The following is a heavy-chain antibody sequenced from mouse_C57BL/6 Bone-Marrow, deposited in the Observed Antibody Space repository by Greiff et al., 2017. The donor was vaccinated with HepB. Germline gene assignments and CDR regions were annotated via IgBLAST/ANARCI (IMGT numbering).Heavy chain of an antibody. V-gene: IGHV1-55*01. CDR3: ARGGDYCSSD. Sequence: VQLQQPGAELVKPGASVKMSCKASGYTFTSYWITWVKQRPGQGLEWIGDISPGSGSTNYNEKFKSKATLTVDTSSSTAYMQLSSRTSEDSAVYYCARGGDYCSSDWGQGTSVTVSS. D-gene: IGHD1-1*01. J-gene: IGHJ4*01. CDR2: ISPGSGST. CDR1: GYTFTSYW.